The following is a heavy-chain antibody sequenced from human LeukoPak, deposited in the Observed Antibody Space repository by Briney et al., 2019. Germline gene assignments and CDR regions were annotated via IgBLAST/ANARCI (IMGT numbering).Heavy chain of an antibody. V-gene: IGHV1-3*01. J-gene: IGHJ4*02. CDR1: GYTFTSYA. CDR3: ATRLGAYSSSWGGGSYYFDY. Sequence: GASVKVSCKASGYTFTSYAMHWVRQAPGQRLEWMGWINAGNGNTKYSQKFQGRVTITRDTSTSTAYMELRSLRSDDTAVYYCATRLGAYSSSWGGGSYYFDYWGQGTLVTVSS. D-gene: IGHD6-13*01. CDR2: INAGNGNT.